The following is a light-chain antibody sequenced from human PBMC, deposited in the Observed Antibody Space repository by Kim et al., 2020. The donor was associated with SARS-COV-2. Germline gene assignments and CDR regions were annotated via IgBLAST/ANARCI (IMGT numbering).Light chain of an antibody. CDR3: QQYNNWLT. Sequence: AVAPGERATLSCGASQSVSSYLAWYQQKPGQAPRLLIYGASTRATGIPARFSGSGSGTEFTLTISSLQSEDLAVYYCQQYNNWLTFGQGTKVDIK. V-gene: IGKV3-15*01. CDR1: QSVSSY. CDR2: GAS. J-gene: IGKJ1*01.